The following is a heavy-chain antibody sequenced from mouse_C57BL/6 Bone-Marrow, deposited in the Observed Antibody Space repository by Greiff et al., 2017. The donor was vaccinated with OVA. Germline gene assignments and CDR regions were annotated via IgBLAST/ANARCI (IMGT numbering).Heavy chain of an antibody. CDR3: ARGADGYYFTFFAY. J-gene: IGHJ3*01. CDR1: GYAFTNYL. Sequence: VQLQESGAELVRPGTSVKVSCKASGYAFTNYLIEWVKQRPGQGLEWIGVINPGSGGTNYNEKFKGKATLTADKSSSTAYMQLSSLTSEDSAVYFCARGADGYYFTFFAYWGQGTLVTVSA. V-gene: IGHV1-54*01. D-gene: IGHD2-3*01. CDR2: INPGSGGT.